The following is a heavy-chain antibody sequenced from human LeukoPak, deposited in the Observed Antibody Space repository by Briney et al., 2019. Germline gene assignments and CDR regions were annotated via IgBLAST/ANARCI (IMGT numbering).Heavy chain of an antibody. V-gene: IGHV1-69*04. CDR3: ARHFGTGDNFDY. CDR2: IIPILGIA. D-gene: IGHD1-1*01. J-gene: IGHJ4*02. CDR1: GCTFSSYA. Sequence: ASVKVSCKASGCTFSSYAISWVRQAPGQGLEWMGRIIPILGIANYAQKFQGRVTITADKSTSTAYMELSSLRSEDTAVYYCARHFGTGDNFDYLGQGTLLIVSS.